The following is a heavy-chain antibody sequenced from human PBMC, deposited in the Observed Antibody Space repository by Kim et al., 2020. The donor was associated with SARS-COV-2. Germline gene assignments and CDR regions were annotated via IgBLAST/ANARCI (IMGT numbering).Heavy chain of an antibody. CDR3: ARDRRYYYDSSGYFTTNYYGMDV. CDR2: IYYSGST. D-gene: IGHD3-22*01. CDR1: GGSISSYY. V-gene: IGHV4-59*13. J-gene: IGHJ6*02. Sequence: SETLSLTCTVSGGSISSYYWSWIRQPPGKGLEWIGYIYYSGSTNYNPSLKSRVTISVDTSKNQFSLKLSSVTAADTAVYYCARDRRYYYDSSGYFTTNYYGMDVWGQGTTVTVSS.